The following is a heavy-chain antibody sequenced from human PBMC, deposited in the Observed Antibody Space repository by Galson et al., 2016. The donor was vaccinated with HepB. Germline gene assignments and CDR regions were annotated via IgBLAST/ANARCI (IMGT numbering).Heavy chain of an antibody. CDR1: GESSNGDY. Sequence: SETLSLTCDVFGESSNGDYWSWIRHPPGKGLEWIGEIKNSGVTDYNPSLKSRVTISRDASKNKFSLKLRSVTAADTAVYYCAAGIAVAVAFDYWGQGTLVTVSS. CDR2: IKNSGVT. D-gene: IGHD6-19*01. J-gene: IGHJ4*02. V-gene: IGHV4-34*01. CDR3: AAGIAVAVAFDY.